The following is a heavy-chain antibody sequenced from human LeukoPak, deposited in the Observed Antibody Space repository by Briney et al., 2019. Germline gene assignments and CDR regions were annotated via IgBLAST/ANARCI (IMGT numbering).Heavy chain of an antibody. Sequence: SLRLSCAASGFTFDDYAMHWVRQAPGKGLEWVSGISWNSGSIGYADSVKGRFTISRDNAKNSLYLQMNSLRAEDTALYYCAKDSDILTGYLDYWGQGTLVTVSS. D-gene: IGHD3-9*01. V-gene: IGHV3-9*01. CDR2: ISWNSGSI. CDR3: AKDSDILTGYLDY. CDR1: GFTFDDYA. J-gene: IGHJ4*02.